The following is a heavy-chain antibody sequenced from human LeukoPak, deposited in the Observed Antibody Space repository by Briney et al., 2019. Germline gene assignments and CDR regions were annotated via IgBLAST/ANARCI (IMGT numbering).Heavy chain of an antibody. CDR3: ARQRRGSYSIDL. V-gene: IGHV5-51*01. CDR2: IYPGDSDT. J-gene: IGHJ5*02. Sequence: ASVKVSCKVSGYIFTSYWIGWVRQMPGKGLEWMGIIYPGDSDTRYSPSFQGQVTISADKSISTAYLQWSSLKASDTAMYYCARQRRGSYSIDLWGQGTLSPSPQ. D-gene: IGHD1-26*01. CDR1: GYIFTSYW.